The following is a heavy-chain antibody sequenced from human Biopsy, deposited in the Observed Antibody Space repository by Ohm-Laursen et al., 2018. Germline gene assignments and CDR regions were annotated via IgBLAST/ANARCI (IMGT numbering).Heavy chain of an antibody. V-gene: IGHV4-59*01. CDR3: ARDSGILNYGNFKYYHYYGMDV. CDR1: RGSISSYY. J-gene: IGHJ6*02. Sequence: PPGTLSLTCTVSRGSISSYYWSWIRQPPGKGLEWIGHIYYSVMTNYNPSLQSRVSISVDTSRNQVSLTLSSVTAADTAVYYCARDSGILNYGNFKYYHYYGMDVWGQGTKVTVSS. CDR2: IYYSVMT. D-gene: IGHD4-11*01.